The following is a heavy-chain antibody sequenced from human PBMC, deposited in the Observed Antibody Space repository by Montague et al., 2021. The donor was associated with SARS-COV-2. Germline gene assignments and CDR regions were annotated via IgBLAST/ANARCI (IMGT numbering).Heavy chain of an antibody. CDR1: GGSFSGYY. V-gene: IGHV4-34*01. Sequence: SETLSLTCAVYGGSFSGYYCSWIRQPPGKGLVLIGEINHSGSTKYNPSLKSRVSMSVDKSWNQFSLRLPSVTAADTAIYYCARRGSGRSDLAYWGQGTLVTVSS. CDR3: ARRGSGRSDLAY. CDR2: INHSGST. J-gene: IGHJ4*02. D-gene: IGHD1-26*01.